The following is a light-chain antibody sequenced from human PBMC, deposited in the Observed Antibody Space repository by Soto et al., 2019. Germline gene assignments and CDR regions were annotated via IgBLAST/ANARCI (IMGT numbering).Light chain of an antibody. CDR3: QQYGSSPRT. CDR2: GAS. Sequence: EIVLTQSPGILSLSTGERATLSCRASQSVSNSYLAWYQQKPGQAPRLLIYGASSRATGIPDRFSGSGSGTDFTLTISRLEPEDFAVYYCQQYGSSPRTFGQGTKVDIK. CDR1: QSVSNSY. J-gene: IGKJ1*01. V-gene: IGKV3-20*01.